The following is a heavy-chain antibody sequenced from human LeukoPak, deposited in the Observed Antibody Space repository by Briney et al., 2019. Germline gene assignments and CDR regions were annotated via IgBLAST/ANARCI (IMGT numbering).Heavy chain of an antibody. CDR1: GFTVSSNY. CDR3: AGCRWNYHYFEH. V-gene: IGHV3-66*01. Sequence: GGSLRLSCAASGFTVSSNYMTWVRQAPGKGLECVSVVYTGGSTYYADSVEGRFTISRDNSKNTLYLHMNSLRPEDTAVYYCAGCRWNYHYFEHWGQGTLVTVSS. D-gene: IGHD1-7*01. CDR2: VYTGGST. J-gene: IGHJ4*02.